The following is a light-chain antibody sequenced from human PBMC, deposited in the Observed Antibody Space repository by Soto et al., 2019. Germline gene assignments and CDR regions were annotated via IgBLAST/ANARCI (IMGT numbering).Light chain of an antibody. CDR2: EVS. V-gene: IGLV2-14*01. CDR1: SSDVGGYNY. Sequence: QSVLTQPASVSGSPGQSITISCTGTSSDVGGYNYVSWYQQHPGKAPKLMIYEVSNRPSRVSNRFSGSKSGNTASLTISGLQAEDEADYYCSSYTSSSTDVFGTGTKVTVL. CDR3: SSYTSSSTDV. J-gene: IGLJ1*01.